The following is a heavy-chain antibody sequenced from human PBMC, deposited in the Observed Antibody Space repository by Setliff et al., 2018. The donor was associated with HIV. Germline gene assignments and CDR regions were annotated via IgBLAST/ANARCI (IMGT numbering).Heavy chain of an antibody. CDR1: GDTFTGYT. Sequence: SVKVSCKSSGDTFTGYTITWVRQAPGQGLEWMGGSIPSLGTANYAQRFQGRVTFTADASTSTVYMELSSLRSEDTGMYYCARDAGYRGPAWNYWGQGTLVTVSS. D-gene: IGHD5-12*01. CDR2: SIPSLGTA. V-gene: IGHV1-69*13. J-gene: IGHJ4*02. CDR3: ARDAGYRGPAWNY.